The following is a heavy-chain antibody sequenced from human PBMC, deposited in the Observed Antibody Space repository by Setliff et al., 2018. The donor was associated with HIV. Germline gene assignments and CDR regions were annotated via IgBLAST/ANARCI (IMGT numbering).Heavy chain of an antibody. CDR3: ARETQQSYNIVPGYNYYYGIDV. D-gene: IGHD3-9*01. Sequence: PSETLSLTCNVSGASISSYYWTWIRQSPGNRVEWLGYITDSGNTNYNPSLRRRVTISADTSKNQVSLRLRSVTAADTAVYYCARETQQSYNIVPGYNYYYGIDVWGQGTTVTVSS. V-gene: IGHV4-59*01. CDR1: GASISSYY. J-gene: IGHJ6*02. CDR2: ITDSGNT.